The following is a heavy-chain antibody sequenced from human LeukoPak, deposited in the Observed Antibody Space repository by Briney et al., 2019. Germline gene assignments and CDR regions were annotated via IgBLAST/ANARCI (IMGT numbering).Heavy chain of an antibody. CDR3: ARDRLGDGYIREFDS. J-gene: IGHJ4*02. CDR2: FGSDLSFR. V-gene: IGHV3-21*01. D-gene: IGHD5-24*01. CDR1: GFTFSHYS. Sequence: GGSLRLSCAGSGFTFSHYSMNWVRQAPGKGLEWVASFGSDLSFRSVADSLKGRFTISRDNAENSLYLHMNGLRAEDTAIYCCARDRLGDGYIREFDSWGQGTLVIVSS.